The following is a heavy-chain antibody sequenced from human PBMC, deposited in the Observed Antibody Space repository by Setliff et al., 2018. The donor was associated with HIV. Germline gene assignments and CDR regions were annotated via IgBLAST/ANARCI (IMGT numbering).Heavy chain of an antibody. D-gene: IGHD3-22*01. Sequence: SETLSLTCAVYGGSFSGFYWNWIRQAPGKGLEWIGEINHSRRTKYNPSLKSRVTISVDPSKNQFSLKLSSVTAADTAFYYCARGFSGDYLFTGYLDVWGKGTTVTVSS. J-gene: IGHJ6*03. CDR3: ARGFSGDYLFTGYLDV. CDR2: INHSRRT. CDR1: GGSFSGFY. V-gene: IGHV4-34*01.